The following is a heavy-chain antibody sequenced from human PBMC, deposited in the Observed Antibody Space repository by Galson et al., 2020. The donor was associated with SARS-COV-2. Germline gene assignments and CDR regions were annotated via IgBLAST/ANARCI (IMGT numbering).Heavy chain of an antibody. Sequence: GASVKVSCKTSGYTFTGYYVHWVRQAPGQGLEWMGWVNPNSGGTHFPQKFQGRVTMTRDTSISTAYMELSRLRSDDTAGYFCSRGGEVTGTTRKVFDSWGQGTLVTVSS. CDR1: GYTFTGYY. V-gene: IGHV1-2*02. CDR2: VNPNSGGT. D-gene: IGHD1-20*01. J-gene: IGHJ4*02. CDR3: SRGGEVTGTTRKVFDS.